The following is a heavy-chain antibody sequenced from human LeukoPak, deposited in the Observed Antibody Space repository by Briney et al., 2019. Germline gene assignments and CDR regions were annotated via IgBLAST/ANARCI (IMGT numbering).Heavy chain of an antibody. J-gene: IGHJ4*02. V-gene: IGHV3-15*01. CDR3: TTLYGDYGLAY. CDR1: GFTFINVW. D-gene: IGHD4-17*01. CDR2: IKGKTDGGTT. Sequence: GGSLRLSCTASGFTFINVWMSWVRQAPGKGLECVGRIKGKTDGGTTDYAAPVKGRFTISRDDSKTTLYLQMNSLKTEDTAVYFCTTLYGDYGLAYWGQGTLVTVSS.